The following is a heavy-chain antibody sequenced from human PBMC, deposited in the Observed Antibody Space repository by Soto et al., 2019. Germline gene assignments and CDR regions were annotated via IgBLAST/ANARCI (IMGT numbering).Heavy chain of an antibody. D-gene: IGHD2-15*01. CDR1: GGSISSSSYY. CDR3: ARGGTHDCSGGTCFSDFYFYGMDV. J-gene: IGHJ6*02. CDR2: IYYSGST. Sequence: PSETLSLTCTVSGGSISSSSYYWGWIRQPPGKGLEWIGSIYYSGSTYYNPSLKSRVTISVDTSKNQFSLNLSSVTAADTAVYYCARGGTHDCSGGTCFSDFYFYGMDVWGQGTTVTVSS. V-gene: IGHV4-39*07.